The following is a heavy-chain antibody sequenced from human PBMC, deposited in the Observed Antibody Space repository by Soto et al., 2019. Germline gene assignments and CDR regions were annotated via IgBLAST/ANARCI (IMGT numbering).Heavy chain of an antibody. V-gene: IGHV4-34*01. D-gene: IGHD1-1*01. CDR3: ARAITHTPTAGERNTWFEP. Sequence: PSETLSLTCAVYGGSFSSYYWSWIRQPPGKGLEWIGEINHTGRTNYNPSLKSRVTISVDTSKSQLSLKLSSVTAADTAVYYCARAITHTPTAGERNTWFEPWGQGTLVTVS. J-gene: IGHJ5*02. CDR1: GGSFSSYY. CDR2: INHTGRT.